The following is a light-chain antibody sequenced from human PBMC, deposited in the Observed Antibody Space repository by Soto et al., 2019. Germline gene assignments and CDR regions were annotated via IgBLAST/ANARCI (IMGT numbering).Light chain of an antibody. V-gene: IGLV2-23*01. Sequence: QSALTQPASVSGSPGQSITISCTGTSSDVGSYNLVSWYQQHPGKAPKLMIYEGSKRPSGVSNRFSGSKSGNTASLTISGLQAEDEADYYCCSEAGREVFGSGTQLTVL. J-gene: IGLJ6*01. CDR1: SSDVGSYNL. CDR3: CSEAGREV. CDR2: EGS.